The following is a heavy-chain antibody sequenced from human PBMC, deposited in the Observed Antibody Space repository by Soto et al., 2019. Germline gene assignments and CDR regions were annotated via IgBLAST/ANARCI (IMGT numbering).Heavy chain of an antibody. CDR2: ISSSSSYI. CDR1: GFTFSSYS. D-gene: IGHD2-2*01. Sequence: EVQLVDSGGGLVKPGGSLRLSCAASGFTFSSYSMNWVRQAPGKGLEWVSSISSSSSYIYYADSVKGRFTISRDNAKNSLYLQMNSLRAEDTAVYYCARDGGDIVVVPAALAAYYYYGMDVWGQGTTVTVSS. J-gene: IGHJ6*02. V-gene: IGHV3-21*01. CDR3: ARDGGDIVVVPAALAAYYYYGMDV.